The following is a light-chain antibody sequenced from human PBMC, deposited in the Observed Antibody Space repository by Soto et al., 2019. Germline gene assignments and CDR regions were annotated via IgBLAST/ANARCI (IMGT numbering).Light chain of an antibody. Sequence: DIHITRSPSSLSSSVVYRFTITCRASQGIRNDLGWYQQKPGKAPKRLIYAASSLQSGVPSRFSGSGSGTEFTLTISSLQPEDFATYYCLQHNGYPLTFGGGTKVDIK. V-gene: IGKV1-17*01. CDR1: QGIRND. CDR2: AAS. J-gene: IGKJ4*01. CDR3: LQHNGYPLT.